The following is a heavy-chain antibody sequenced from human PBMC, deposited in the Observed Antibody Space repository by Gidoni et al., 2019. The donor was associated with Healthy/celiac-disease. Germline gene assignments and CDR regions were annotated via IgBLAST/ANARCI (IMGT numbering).Heavy chain of an antibody. CDR2: ISYDGSNK. D-gene: IGHD4-17*01. CDR1: GLTFSSYA. J-gene: IGHJ2*01. V-gene: IGHV3-30-3*01. Sequence: QVQLEESGGGVVQPGRFLRLSWAAPGLTFSSYAMHWVRQAPGKGLEWVAVISYDGSNKYYADSVKGRFTISRDNSKNTLYLQMNSLRAEDTAVYYCASATTTVTTSHWYFDLWGRGTLVTVSS. CDR3: ASATTTVTTSHWYFDL.